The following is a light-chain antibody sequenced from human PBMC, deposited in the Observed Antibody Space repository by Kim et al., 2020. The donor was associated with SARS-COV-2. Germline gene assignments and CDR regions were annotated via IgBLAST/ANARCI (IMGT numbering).Light chain of an antibody. V-gene: IGLV3-19*01. Sequence: SSELTQDPAVSVALGQTVRITCQGDSLRSYYATWYQQKPGQAPKVVIYGKDNRPSGVPDRFSGSSSGNTAYLTITGTQAGDEADYYCNSRDSNDYVVFGGGTQRTFL. CDR3: NSRDSNDYVV. CDR1: SLRSYY. CDR2: GKD. J-gene: IGLJ2*01.